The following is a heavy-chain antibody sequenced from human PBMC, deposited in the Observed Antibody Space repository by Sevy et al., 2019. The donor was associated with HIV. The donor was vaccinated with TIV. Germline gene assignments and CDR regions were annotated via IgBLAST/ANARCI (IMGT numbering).Heavy chain of an antibody. Sequence: SETLSLTCSVFGYPDSMSYSYWSWIRQSPGKGLEWIGNLYYNGRSGSTNYNPSLKRRVTVSIDASKNQFPVMLRSVTAADSAADYCAGDNPLSYRYGQRTGFYFDDWGQGTLVTVSS. CDR3: AGDNPLSYRYGQRTGFYFDD. CDR1: GYPDSMSYSY. D-gene: IGHD5-18*01. V-gene: IGHV4-61*01. CDR2: LYYNGRSGST. J-gene: IGHJ4*02.